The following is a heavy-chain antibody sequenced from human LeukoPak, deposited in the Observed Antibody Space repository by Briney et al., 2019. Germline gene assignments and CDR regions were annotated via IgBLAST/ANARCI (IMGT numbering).Heavy chain of an antibody. V-gene: IGHV4-34*01. CDR2: IYYSGST. CDR3: ARDYQGGYGDKTVDY. J-gene: IGHJ4*02. D-gene: IGHD5-18*01. CDR1: GGSFSGYY. Sequence: RPSETLSLTCAVYGGSFSGYYWSWIRQPPVKGLEWIGSIYYSGSTYYNPSLKSRVTISVDTSKNQFSLKLSSVTAADTAVYYCARDYQGGYGDKTVDYWGQGTLVTVSS.